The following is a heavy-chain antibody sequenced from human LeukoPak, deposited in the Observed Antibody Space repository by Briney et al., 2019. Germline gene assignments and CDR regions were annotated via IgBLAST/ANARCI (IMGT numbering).Heavy chain of an antibody. J-gene: IGHJ4*02. Sequence: SETLSLTCTVSGGSISGYYWSWIRQPPGKGLEWIGGIYYSGSTNYNPSLKSRVTISVDTSKNQFSLKLSSVTAADTAVYYCARGISSSSWFPHFDYWGQGTLVTVSS. D-gene: IGHD6-13*01. CDR3: ARGISSSSWFPHFDY. V-gene: IGHV4-59*01. CDR2: IYYSGST. CDR1: GGSISGYY.